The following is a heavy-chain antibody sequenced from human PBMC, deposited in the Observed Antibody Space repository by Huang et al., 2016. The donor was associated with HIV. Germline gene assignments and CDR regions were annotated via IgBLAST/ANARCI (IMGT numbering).Heavy chain of an antibody. CDR3: TTESESSGWTMDHDAFDI. CDR2: IKSKTDGGTT. CDR1: GLPFSNAW. D-gene: IGHD6-19*01. J-gene: IGHJ3*02. V-gene: IGHV3-15*01. Sequence: EVQLVESGGGLVKPGGSLRLSCAASGLPFSNAWMSWVRQARGKGLEWVVRIKSKTDGGTTDYAAPVKGRFTISRDDSKNTLYLQMNSLKTEDTAVYYCTTESESSGWTMDHDAFDIWGQGTMVTVSS.